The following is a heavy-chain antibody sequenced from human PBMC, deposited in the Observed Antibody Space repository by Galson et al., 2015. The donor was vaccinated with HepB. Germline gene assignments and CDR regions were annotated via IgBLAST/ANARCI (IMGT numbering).Heavy chain of an antibody. V-gene: IGHV3-30*03. CDR3: ARTSGGALDY. J-gene: IGHJ4*02. CDR1: GFTFSSYA. Sequence: SLRLSCAASGFTFSSYAMSWVRQAPGKGLEWVAVISYDGSNKYYADSVKGRFTISRDNSKNTLYLQMNSLRAEDTAVYYCARTSGGALDYWGQGTLVTVSS. D-gene: IGHD1-14*01. CDR2: ISYDGSNK.